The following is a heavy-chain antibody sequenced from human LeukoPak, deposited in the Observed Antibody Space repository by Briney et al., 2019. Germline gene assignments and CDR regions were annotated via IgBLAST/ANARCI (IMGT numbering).Heavy chain of an antibody. CDR2: ISGSGGRT. D-gene: IGHD3-9*01. V-gene: IGHV3-23*01. CDR3: AKVGQNYDILTYYFDY. Sequence: GGSLRLSCAASGFTFSNYAMSWVRQAPGKGLEWVSAISGSGGRTYYADSVKGRFTISRDTSKNALYLQMNSLRVEDTAVYYCAKVGQNYDILTYYFDYWGQGTLVTVSS. J-gene: IGHJ4*02. CDR1: GFTFSNYA.